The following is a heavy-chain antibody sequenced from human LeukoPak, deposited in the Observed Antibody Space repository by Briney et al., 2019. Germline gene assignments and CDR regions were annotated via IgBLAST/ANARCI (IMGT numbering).Heavy chain of an antibody. CDR1: GYTFSSYG. Sequence: ASVKVSCKASGYTFSSYGVSWVRQAPGQGLEWMGWISAYNGNSNYAQKLQGRVTMTTDTSTSTAYMELRSLRSDDTAVYYCARDRGEAVADNFQHWGQGTLVTVSS. J-gene: IGHJ1*01. D-gene: IGHD6-19*01. CDR2: ISAYNGNS. V-gene: IGHV1-18*01. CDR3: ARDRGEAVADNFQH.